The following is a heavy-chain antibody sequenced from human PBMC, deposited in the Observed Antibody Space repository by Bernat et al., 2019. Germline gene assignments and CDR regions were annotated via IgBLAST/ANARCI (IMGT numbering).Heavy chain of an antibody. D-gene: IGHD6-19*01. CDR3: ARKGVEAVTGKGPLGY. J-gene: IGHJ4*02. V-gene: IGHV3-53*01. CDR2: IYSGGST. CDR1: GFTVNSNY. Sequence: EVQLVESGGGLIQPGGSLRVSCAASGFTVNSNYMSWVRQAPGKGLEWVSVIYSGGSTYYADFVKGRFTISRNNSKNTLYLQMNSLRAEDTAVYYCARKGVEAVTGKGPLGYWGQGTLVTVSS.